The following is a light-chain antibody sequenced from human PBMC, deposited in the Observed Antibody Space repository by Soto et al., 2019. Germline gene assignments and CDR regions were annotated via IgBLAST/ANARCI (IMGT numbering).Light chain of an antibody. J-gene: IGKJ1*01. V-gene: IGKV3-15*01. Sequence: EIVMTQSPATLSVSPGERATLSCRARQSVGSNLAWYQQKPGQAPRLLIYGASTRAAAIPARFSGSGSGTEFTLIISSLQSEDSAVYFCQQYNTRWTFGQGTKVEIK. CDR2: GAS. CDR3: QQYNTRWT. CDR1: QSVGSN.